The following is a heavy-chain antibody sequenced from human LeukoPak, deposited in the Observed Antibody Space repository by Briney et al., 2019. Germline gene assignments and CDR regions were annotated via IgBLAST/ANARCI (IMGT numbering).Heavy chain of an antibody. Sequence: PGGSLRLSCAASGFTFSSYSMSWVRQAPGKGLEWVSSISSSSSYIYYADSVKGRFTISRDNAKNSLYLQMNSLRAEDTAVYYCARDRYYDSSGYYPWFDPWGQGTLVTVSS. CDR1: GFTFSSYS. V-gene: IGHV3-21*01. CDR2: ISSSSSYI. D-gene: IGHD3-22*01. CDR3: ARDRYYDSSGYYPWFDP. J-gene: IGHJ5*02.